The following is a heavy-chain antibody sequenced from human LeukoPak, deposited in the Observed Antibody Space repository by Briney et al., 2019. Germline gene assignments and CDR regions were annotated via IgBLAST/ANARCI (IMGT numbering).Heavy chain of an antibody. V-gene: IGHV3-49*03. J-gene: IGHJ6*03. CDR2: IRSKTYGGTT. CDR3: TREPTLYYYYMDV. Sequence: GGSLRLSCTASGFTFGDYSMTWFRQAPGKGLEWVGFIRSKTYGGTTEYAASVKGRFTISRDDSKSIAYLQMNSLKTEDTAVYYCTREPTLYYYYMDVWGKGTTVTVSS. CDR1: GFTFGDYS.